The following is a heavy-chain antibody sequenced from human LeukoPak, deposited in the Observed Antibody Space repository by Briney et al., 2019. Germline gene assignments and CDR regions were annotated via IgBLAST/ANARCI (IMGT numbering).Heavy chain of an antibody. Sequence: ASVKVSCKASGYSFTAYGIAWVRQAPGQGLEGMGWITVYNGNTNYAQKFQDRVTMTTDTPTSTAYMELRSLRSDATAVYYCARVTLRLGNYYPPHWFDSWGQGALVTVSS. CDR3: ARVTLRLGNYYPPHWFDS. CDR1: GYSFTAYG. CDR2: ITVYNGNT. J-gene: IGHJ5*01. V-gene: IGHV1-18*01. D-gene: IGHD3-10*01.